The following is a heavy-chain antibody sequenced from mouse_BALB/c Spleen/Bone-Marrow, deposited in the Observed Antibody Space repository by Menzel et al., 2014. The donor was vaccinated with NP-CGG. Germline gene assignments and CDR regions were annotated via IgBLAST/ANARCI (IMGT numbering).Heavy chain of an antibody. J-gene: IGHJ2*01. CDR2: INPDSSTI. V-gene: IGHV4-1*02. CDR3: ARGGYGSSYYFDY. CDR1: GFDFSRYW. D-gene: IGHD1-1*01. Sequence: EVQLQQSGGGLVQPGGSLKLSCAASGFDFSRYWMSWVRQAPGKGLEWIGEINPDSSTINYTPSLKDKFIISRDNAKNTLYLQMSKVRSEDTALYYCARGGYGSSYYFDYWCQGTTLTVSS.